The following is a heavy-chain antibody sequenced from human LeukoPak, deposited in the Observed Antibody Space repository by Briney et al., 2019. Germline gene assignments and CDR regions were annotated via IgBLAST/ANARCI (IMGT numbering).Heavy chain of an antibody. CDR2: IYYSGST. J-gene: IGHJ6*02. CDR1: GGSISSYY. CDR3: ARDGKYYYGMDV. V-gene: IGHV4-59*01. Sequence: PSETLSLTCTVSGGSISSYYWSWIRQPPGKGLEWIGYIYYSGSTNYNPSLKSRVTISVDTSKNQFSQKLSSVTAADTAVYYCARDGKYYYGMDVWGQGTTVTVSS. D-gene: IGHD1-14*01.